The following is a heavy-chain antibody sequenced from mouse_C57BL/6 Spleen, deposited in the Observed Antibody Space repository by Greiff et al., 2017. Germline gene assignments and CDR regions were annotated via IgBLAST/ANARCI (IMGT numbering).Heavy chain of an antibody. Sequence: QVQLKESGAELARPGASVTLSCKASGYTFTSYGISWVKQRTGQGLEWIGEIYPRSGNTYYNEKFKGKATLTADKSSSTAYMELRSLTSEDSAVYFCARSRDGNSFDYWGQGTTLTVSS. CDR1: GYTFTSYG. V-gene: IGHV1-81*01. J-gene: IGHJ2*01. CDR2: IYPRSGNT. CDR3: ARSRDGNSFDY. D-gene: IGHD2-1*01.